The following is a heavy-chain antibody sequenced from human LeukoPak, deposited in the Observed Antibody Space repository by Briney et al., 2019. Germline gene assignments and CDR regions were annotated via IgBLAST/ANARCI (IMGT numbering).Heavy chain of an antibody. Sequence: SGKVSCKASGGTFSSYAISWVRQAPGQGLEWMGGIIPIFGTANYAQKFQGRVTITADESTSTAYMELSSLRSEDTAVYYCASSNGGQWLTRYYFDYWGQGTLVTVSS. CDR2: IIPIFGTA. J-gene: IGHJ4*02. D-gene: IGHD6-19*01. CDR3: ASSNGGQWLTRYYFDY. CDR1: GGTFSSYA. V-gene: IGHV1-69*13.